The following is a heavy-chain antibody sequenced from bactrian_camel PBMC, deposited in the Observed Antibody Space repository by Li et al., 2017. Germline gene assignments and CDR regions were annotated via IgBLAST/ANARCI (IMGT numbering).Heavy chain of an antibody. Sequence: QVQLVESGGGSVQAGGSLKLSCVFSGNTNADYCMGWYRQAPGKEKEGVAVVDSRGTASYTETAKGRFTISKDRAKNTLYLQMKSLKPEDTAMYYCAAEPDIAVGGGYCYATVKGNDYNYWGQGTQVTVS. D-gene: IGHD2*01. CDR2: VDSRGTA. J-gene: IGHJ4*01. CDR3: AAEPDIAVGGGYCYATVKGNDYNY. CDR1: GNTNADYC. V-gene: IGHV3S53*01.